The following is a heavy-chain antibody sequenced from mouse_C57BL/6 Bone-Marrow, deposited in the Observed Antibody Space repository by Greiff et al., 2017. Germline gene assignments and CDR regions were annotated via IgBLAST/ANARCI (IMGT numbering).Heavy chain of an antibody. D-gene: IGHD2-1*01. J-gene: IGHJ3*01. V-gene: IGHV1-54*01. CDR3: AMGGNWFAY. CDR1: GYAFTNYL. CDR2: INPGSGGT. Sequence: QVQLQQSGAELVRPGTSVKVSCKASGYAFTNYLIEWVKQRPGQGLEWIGVINPGSGGTNYNEKFKGKATLTADKSSSTAYMQLSSLTSEDSAVYFCAMGGNWFAYWGQGTLVTVSA.